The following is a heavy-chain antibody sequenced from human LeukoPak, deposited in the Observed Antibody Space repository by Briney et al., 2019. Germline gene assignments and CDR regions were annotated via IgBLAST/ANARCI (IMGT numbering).Heavy chain of an antibody. J-gene: IGHJ4*02. D-gene: IGHD1-26*01. V-gene: IGHV4-39*07. CDR3: ARQEGGIVGPY. CDR1: GGSISSSSYY. Sequence: SETLSLTCTVSGGSISSSSYYWGWIRQPPGKGLEWIGSIYYSGSTYYNPSLKSRVTISVDTSKNQFSLKLSSVTAADTAVYYCARQEGGIVGPYWGQGTLVTVSS. CDR2: IYYSGST.